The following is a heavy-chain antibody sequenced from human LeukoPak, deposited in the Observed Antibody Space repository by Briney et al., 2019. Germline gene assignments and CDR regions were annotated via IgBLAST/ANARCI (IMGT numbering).Heavy chain of an antibody. J-gene: IGHJ4*02. CDR2: IYPGASDT. V-gene: IGHV5-51*01. D-gene: IGHD1-26*01. CDR1: GYAFSSYW. Sequence: LGESLKISCKGSGYAFSSYWVAWVRQVPGKGLEWMGTIYPGASDTRYSPSFQGQVTISADESISTAYLQWSSLKASDTAMYYCARRSQVGKSFEYWGQGALATVSS. CDR3: ARRSQVGKSFEY.